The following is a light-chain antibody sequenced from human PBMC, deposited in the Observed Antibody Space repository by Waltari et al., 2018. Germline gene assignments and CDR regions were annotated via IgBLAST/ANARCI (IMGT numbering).Light chain of an antibody. CDR2: EVS. J-gene: IGLJ1*01. CDR3: SSYTSSSTLV. V-gene: IGLV2-14*01. Sequence: QSALTQPASVSGSPGQSLTISCTGTSSDVGGYNYFSWYQQHPGKAPKLMIYEVSNRPSGVSNRFSCSKSGNTASLTISGLQAEDEADYYCSSYTSSSTLVFGTGTKVTVL. CDR1: SSDVGGYNY.